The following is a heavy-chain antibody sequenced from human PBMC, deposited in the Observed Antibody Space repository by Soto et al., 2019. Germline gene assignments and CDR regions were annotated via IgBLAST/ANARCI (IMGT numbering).Heavy chain of an antibody. CDR3: TGVHGDFDRYFDY. Sequence: EVQLLESGGGLVQPGGSLRLSCAASGFMFNIYAMSWVRQAPGKGLEWVSTISGSSGSTHYADSAKGRFTISRDNSKNTLFLLMNSLRVEDTAVYYCTGVHGDFDRYFDYWGQGTLVAVSS. CDR1: GFMFNIYA. CDR2: ISGSSGST. V-gene: IGHV3-23*01. J-gene: IGHJ4*02. D-gene: IGHD4-17*01.